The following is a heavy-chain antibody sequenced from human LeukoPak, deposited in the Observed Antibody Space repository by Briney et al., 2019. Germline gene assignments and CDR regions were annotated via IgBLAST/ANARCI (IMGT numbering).Heavy chain of an antibody. V-gene: IGHV1-2*02. CDR3: TRVGDGYPY. CDR2: IKANSGDT. CDR1: GYIFTAYY. J-gene: IGHJ4*02. D-gene: IGHD5-24*01. Sequence: ASVTVSCKASGYIFTAYYLHWVRQAPGQGPEWMGWIKANSGDTNYAQKFQGRVTMTRDTSISTVYMELSRLTSDDTAVYYCTRVGDGYPYWGQGTLVTVPS.